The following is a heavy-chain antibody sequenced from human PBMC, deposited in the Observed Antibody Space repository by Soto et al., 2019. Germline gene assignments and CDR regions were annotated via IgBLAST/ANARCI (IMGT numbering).Heavy chain of an antibody. V-gene: IGHV3-23*01. CDR1: GFSFRTYA. J-gene: IGHJ6*03. CDR3: AKDPNSSAFYFYMDV. D-gene: IGHD3-22*01. Sequence: EQLLESGGDLVQPGGSLRLSCVGSGFSFRTYAMTWVRQAPGRGLEGVAGISRSGDITYYADSVKGRFTISRDISKNTLYLQMESLRGDDTAVYFCAKDPNSSAFYFYMDVWGKGTTVTVSS. CDR2: ISRSGDIT.